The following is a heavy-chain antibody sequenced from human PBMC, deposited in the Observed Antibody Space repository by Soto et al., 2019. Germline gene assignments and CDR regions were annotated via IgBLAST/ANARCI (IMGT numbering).Heavy chain of an antibody. CDR2: MYHSGST. D-gene: IGHD2-8*02. CDR1: GGSISSGGYS. J-gene: IGHJ5*02. CDR3: ATQRLCTGGHCWNWFDP. V-gene: IGHV4-30-2*01. Sequence: SETLSLTCAVSGGSISSGGYSWSWSRQPTRKGLEWIGYMYHSGSTYYNPSLKSRVTISIDRSKNQFSLKLSSVTAADTAVYYCATQRLCTGGHCWNWFDPWGQGTLVTVSS.